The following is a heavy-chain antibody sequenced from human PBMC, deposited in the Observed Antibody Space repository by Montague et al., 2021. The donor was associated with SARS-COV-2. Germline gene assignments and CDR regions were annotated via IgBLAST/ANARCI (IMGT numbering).Heavy chain of an antibody. D-gene: IGHD3-10*01. Sequence: SETLSLTCTVSGGSISSSNYYWGWIRQPPGKGLEWIGNMYYSGSTYYKPSLKSRVTISIDTSKNQFSLQLSSVTAADTAVYYCARDDIVLQGVTKGMDVWGQGTTATVSS. CDR1: GGSISSSNYY. J-gene: IGHJ6*02. CDR3: ARDDIVLQGVTKGMDV. CDR2: MYYSGST. V-gene: IGHV4-39*07.